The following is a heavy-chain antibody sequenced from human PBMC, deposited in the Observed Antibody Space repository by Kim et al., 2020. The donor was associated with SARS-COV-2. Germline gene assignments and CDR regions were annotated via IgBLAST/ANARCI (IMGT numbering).Heavy chain of an antibody. CDR2: IIPIFGTA. D-gene: IGHD3-10*01. V-gene: IGHV1-69*13. Sequence: SVKVSCKASGGTFSSYAISWVRQAPGQGLEWMGGIIPIFGTANYTQKFQGRVTITADESTSTAHMELSSLRSEDTAVYYCARWTYFGSGEAYGMDVWGQGTTVTVSS. CDR3: ARWTYFGSGEAYGMDV. J-gene: IGHJ6*02. CDR1: GGTFSSYA.